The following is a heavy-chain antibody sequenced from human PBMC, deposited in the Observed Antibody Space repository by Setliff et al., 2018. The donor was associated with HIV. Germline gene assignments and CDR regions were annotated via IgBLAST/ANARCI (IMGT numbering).Heavy chain of an antibody. CDR3: ARAGSAAASPLDY. D-gene: IGHD6-6*01. CDR1: GYSISSGYY. V-gene: IGHV4-38-2*02. Sequence: SETLSLTCTVSGYSISSGYYWGWIRQPPGKGLEWIGSIYHSGSTYYNPSLKSRVTISIDTSKNQFSLKLTSVTAADSAVYYCARAGSAAASPLDYWGQGTLVTVSS. J-gene: IGHJ4*02. CDR2: IYHSGST.